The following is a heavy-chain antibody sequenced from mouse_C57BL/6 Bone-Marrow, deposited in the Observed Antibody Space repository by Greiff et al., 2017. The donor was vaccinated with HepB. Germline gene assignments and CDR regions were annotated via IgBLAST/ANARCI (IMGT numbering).Heavy chain of an antibody. CDR1: GYTFTDYY. J-gene: IGHJ2*01. V-gene: IGHV1-19*01. Sequence: EVKLQESGPVLVKPGASVKMSCKASGYTFTDYYMNWVKQSHGKSLEWIGVINPYNGGTSYNQKFKGKATLTVDKSSSTDYMELNSLTSEDSAVYYCARHDYFDYWGQGTTLTVSS. CDR2: INPYNGGT. CDR3: ARHDYFDY.